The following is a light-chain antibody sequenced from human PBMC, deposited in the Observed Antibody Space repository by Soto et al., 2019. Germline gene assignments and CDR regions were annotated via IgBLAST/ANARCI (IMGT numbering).Light chain of an antibody. CDR3: QQSYSIPIT. V-gene: IGKV1-39*01. CDR2: AAS. J-gene: IGKJ5*01. Sequence: DIQMTQSPSSLSASVEDRVIITCRASQSISNHLNWYQQKPGKAPKLLIFAASSLQSGVPSRFSGSGSGTEFTLTISSLQPEDFATYYCQQSYSIPITFGQGTRLEIK. CDR1: QSISNH.